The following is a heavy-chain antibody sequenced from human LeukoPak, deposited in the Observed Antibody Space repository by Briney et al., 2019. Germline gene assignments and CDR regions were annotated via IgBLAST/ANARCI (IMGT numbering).Heavy chain of an antibody. D-gene: IGHD4-11*01. V-gene: IGHV4-39*01. J-gene: IGHJ3*02. CDR3: ARHPDHDYSNDGAFDI. CDR1: GGSISSSSYY. Sequence: ETLSLTCTVSGGSISSSSYYWGWIRQPPGKGLEWIGSIYYSGSTYYNPSLKSRVTISVDTSKNQFSLKLSSVTAADTAVYYCARHPDHDYSNDGAFDIWGQGTKVTVSS. CDR2: IYYSGST.